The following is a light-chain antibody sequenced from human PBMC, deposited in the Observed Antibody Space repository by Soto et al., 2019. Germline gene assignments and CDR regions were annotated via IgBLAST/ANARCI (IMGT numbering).Light chain of an antibody. J-gene: IGLJ3*02. Sequence: QSALTQPPSASGSTGQSVTISCTGTSSDVGGYNYVSWYQRHPGKAPKLMIYEVSKRPSGVPDRFSGSKSGNTASLTVSGLQGEYEADYYCSSYAGSKNLGVFGGGTKHTVL. CDR2: EVS. CDR3: SSYAGSKNLGV. CDR1: SSDVGGYNY. V-gene: IGLV2-8*01.